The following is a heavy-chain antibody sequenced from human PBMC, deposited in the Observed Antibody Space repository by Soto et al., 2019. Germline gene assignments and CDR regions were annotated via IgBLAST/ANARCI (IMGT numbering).Heavy chain of an antibody. CDR2: ISSSSSYI. CDR1: GFTFSSYS. V-gene: IGHV3-21*01. Sequence: PGGSLRLSCAASGFTFSSYSMNWVRQAPGKGLEWVSSISSSSSYIYYADSVKGRFTISRDNAKNSLYLQMNSLRAENTAVYFCARDTIGHSRSHFFDQWGQGNLVTGSS. J-gene: IGHJ4*02. D-gene: IGHD6-13*01. CDR3: ARDTIGHSRSHFFDQ.